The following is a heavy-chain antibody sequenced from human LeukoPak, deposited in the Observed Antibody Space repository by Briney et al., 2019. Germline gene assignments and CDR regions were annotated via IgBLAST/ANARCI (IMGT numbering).Heavy chain of an antibody. J-gene: IGHJ4*02. D-gene: IGHD1-26*01. CDR2: VLYSGDT. V-gene: IGHV4-59*01. CDR3: ARAAFAGSHFDS. CDR1: SGSISSYY. Sequence: PSETLSLTCTVSSGSISSYYWSWVRQPPGKGLEWIGYVLYSGDTNSNPSLKRRLTMSVDTSRNQFSLKLTSVTPADTAFYFCARAAFAGSHFDSWGQGTLVTVSS.